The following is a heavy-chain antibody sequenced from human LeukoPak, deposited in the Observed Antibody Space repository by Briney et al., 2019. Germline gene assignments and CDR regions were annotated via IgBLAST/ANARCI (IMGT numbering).Heavy chain of an antibody. CDR2: IYHGGST. D-gene: IGHD3-3*01. CDR1: GYSVSSGYY. J-gene: IGHJ3*02. V-gene: IGHV4-38-2*01. CDR3: ARANQNVLRFLEWLSAFDI. Sequence: SETLSLTCAVPGYSVSSGYYWGWIRQPPGKGLEWIGSIYHGGSTYYNPSLKSRVTISVDTSKKQFSLKLSYVTAADTAVYYCARANQNVLRFLEWLSAFDIWGQGTMVTVSS.